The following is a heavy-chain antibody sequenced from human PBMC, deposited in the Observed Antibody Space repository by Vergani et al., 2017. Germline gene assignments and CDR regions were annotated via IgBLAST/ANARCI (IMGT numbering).Heavy chain of an antibody. V-gene: IGHV3-53*02. CDR3: ARVGSGYDRYYYDYYMDV. CDR2: IYSGGST. J-gene: IGHJ6*03. Sequence: EVQLVETGGGLIQPGGSLRLSCAASGFTVSSNYMSWVRQAPGKGLEWVSVIYSGGSTYYADSVKGRFTISRDKSKNTLYLQMNSLRAEDTAVYYCARVGSGYDRYYYDYYMDVWGKGTTVTVSS. D-gene: IGHD5-12*01. CDR1: GFTVSSNY.